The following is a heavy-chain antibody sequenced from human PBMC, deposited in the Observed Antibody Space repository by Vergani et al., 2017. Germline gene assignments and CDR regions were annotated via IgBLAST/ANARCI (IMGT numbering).Heavy chain of an antibody. CDR1: GYSFTNYW. Sequence: EVQLVQSGAEVKKPGESLKISCQISGYSFTNYWIGWVRQMPGKGLEWMGIIHPADSDTRYSSSFQGQFTSSVDKSISTAYLQRSSLRASDSAMYYCARLYGRDSSGSKYFDYWGQGTLVTVSS. CDR2: IHPADSDT. J-gene: IGHJ4*02. D-gene: IGHD3-22*01. CDR3: ARLYGRDSSGSKYFDY. V-gene: IGHV5-51*01.